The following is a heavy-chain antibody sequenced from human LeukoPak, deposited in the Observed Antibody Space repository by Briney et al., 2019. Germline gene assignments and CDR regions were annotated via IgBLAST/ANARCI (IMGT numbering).Heavy chain of an antibody. Sequence: ASVKVSCKASGYTFTSYGISWVRQAPGQGLEWMGGISAYSGNTNYAQKLQGRVTMTTDTSTSTAYMELRGLRSDDTAVYYCARGPAGDIAAAVYFDYWGQGTLVTVSS. CDR2: ISAYSGNT. CDR1: GYTFTSYG. V-gene: IGHV1-18*01. D-gene: IGHD6-13*01. J-gene: IGHJ4*02. CDR3: ARGPAGDIAAAVYFDY.